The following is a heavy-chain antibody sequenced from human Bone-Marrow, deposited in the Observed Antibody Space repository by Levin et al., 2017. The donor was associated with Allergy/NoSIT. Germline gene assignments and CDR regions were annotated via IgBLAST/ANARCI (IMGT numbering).Heavy chain of an antibody. CDR1: GFTFSSYA. CDR3: ASLGPTATNDY. CDR2: ISYDGSNK. Sequence: GESLKISCAASGFTFSSYAMHWVRQAPGKGLEWVAVISYDGSNKYYADSVKGRFTISRDNSKNTLYLQMNSLRAEDTAVYYCASLGPTATNDYWGQGTLVTVSS. D-gene: IGHD3/OR15-3a*01. V-gene: IGHV3-30*04. J-gene: IGHJ4*02.